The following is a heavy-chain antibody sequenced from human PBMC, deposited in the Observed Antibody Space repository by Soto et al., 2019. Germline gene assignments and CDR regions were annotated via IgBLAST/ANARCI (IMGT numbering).Heavy chain of an antibody. CDR3: ASGGGGGNF. V-gene: IGHV4-4*02. J-gene: IGHJ4*02. Sequence: QVQLQESGPGLVKPSGTLSLTCSVSGYSVTNDNWWSWLRQPPGRGLEWIAEIYHGGNTNYRPSLMSRVTISMDKSTNQFALKLFPVTAADTAVCFCASGGGGGNFWGQGILVTVSS. D-gene: IGHD3-16*01. CDR2: IYHGGNT. CDR1: GYSVTNDNW.